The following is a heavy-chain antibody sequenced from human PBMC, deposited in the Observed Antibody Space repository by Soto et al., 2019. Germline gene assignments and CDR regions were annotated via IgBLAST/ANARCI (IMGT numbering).Heavy chain of an antibody. J-gene: IGHJ4*02. CDR2: ISWNSDSI. D-gene: IGHD3-3*01. Sequence: EAQLVESGGGLVQPGRSLRLSCAGSGFIFDDLAIHWVRQAPGKGLEWVSGISWNSDSIGYADSVKGRFTISRDNAKNSLYLQMNSLRVEDTALYYCTKVGGLYDFWSGPLHFDLWGQGTLVTVSS. V-gene: IGHV3-9*01. CDR3: TKVGGLYDFWSGPLHFDL. CDR1: GFIFDDLA.